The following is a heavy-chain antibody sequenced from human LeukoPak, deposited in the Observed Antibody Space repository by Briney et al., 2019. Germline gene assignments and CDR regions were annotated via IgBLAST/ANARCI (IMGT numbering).Heavy chain of an antibody. V-gene: IGHV3-74*01. CDR2: ICPDGTGI. J-gene: IGHJ4*02. CDR1: GFTFTSYS. Sequence: GGSLRLSCAASGFTFTSYSMSWVRQAPGKGPMWVSRICPDGTGISYADSVKARFTTSRDNAKNTVYLQMNSLREEDTAVYYCVRDFRSADYWGQGTLVTVSS. CDR3: VRDFRSADY.